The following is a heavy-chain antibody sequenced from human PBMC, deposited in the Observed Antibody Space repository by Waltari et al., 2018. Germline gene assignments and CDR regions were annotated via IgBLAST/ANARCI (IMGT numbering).Heavy chain of an antibody. CDR2: IYYSGST. CDR1: GGPISSGGYY. V-gene: IGHV4-31*03. D-gene: IGHD2-21*01. Sequence: QVQLQESGPGLAQPSQTLSLTCTVSGGPISSGGYYWSWIRQHPGKGLEWIGYIYYSGSTYYNPSLKSRVTISVDTSKNQFSLKLSSVTAADTAVYYCVGGLPVSWFDPWGQGTLVTVSS. J-gene: IGHJ5*02. CDR3: VGGLPVSWFDP.